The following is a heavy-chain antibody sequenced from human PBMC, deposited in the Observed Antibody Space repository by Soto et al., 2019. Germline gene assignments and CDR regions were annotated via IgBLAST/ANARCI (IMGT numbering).Heavy chain of an antibody. CDR1: GGSLSSYY. CDR2: IYYSGST. V-gene: IGHV4-59*08. D-gene: IGHD2-2*01. CDR3: ARHTYQLPHFDY. Sequence: SETLSLTCTVSGGSLSSYYWSWIRQPPGKGLEWIGYIYYSGSTNYNPSLKSRVTISVDTSKNQFSPKLSSVTAADTAVYYCARHTYQLPHFDYWGQGTLVTVSS. J-gene: IGHJ4*02.